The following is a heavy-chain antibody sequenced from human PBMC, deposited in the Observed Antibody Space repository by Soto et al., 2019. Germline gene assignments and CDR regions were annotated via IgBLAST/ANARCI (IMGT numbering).Heavy chain of an antibody. Sequence: EVQLVESGGGLLQPGGSLTLSCTASGFTFSNYWMHWVRQAPGTGLVWVSRTKSDGSGTSYTDSVKGRFTISRDNAYNTLYLQMSNLKAEDTAVYYCARGSFDYGTGRMDVWGKGTTVIFS. CDR2: TKSDGSGT. CDR1: GFTFSNYW. V-gene: IGHV3-74*01. CDR3: ARGSFDYGTGRMDV. D-gene: IGHD3-10*01. J-gene: IGHJ6*03.